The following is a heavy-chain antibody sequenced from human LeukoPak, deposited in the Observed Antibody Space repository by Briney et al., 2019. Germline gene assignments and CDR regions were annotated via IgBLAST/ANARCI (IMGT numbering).Heavy chain of an antibody. CDR3: ARAGYNYYDSSGYYDY. D-gene: IGHD3-22*01. CDR1: GYSISSYY. CDR2: IYYSGST. V-gene: IGHV4-59*01. Sequence: SETLSLTCTVSGYSISSYYWSWIRQPPGKGLEWIGYIYYSGSTNYNPSLKSRVTISVDTSKNQFSLKLSSVTAADTAVYYCARAGYNYYDSSGYYDYWGQGTLVTVSS. J-gene: IGHJ4*02.